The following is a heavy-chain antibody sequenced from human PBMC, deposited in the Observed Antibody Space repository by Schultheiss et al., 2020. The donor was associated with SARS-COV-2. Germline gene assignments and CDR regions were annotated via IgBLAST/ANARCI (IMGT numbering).Heavy chain of an antibody. D-gene: IGHD1-1*01. CDR3: AKELGGANWYYFDN. J-gene: IGHJ4*02. V-gene: IGHV3-23*01. Sequence: GGSLRLSCAASGLTFGSYAMSWVRQAPGKGLEWVSGISGSGDSTYYTDSVKGRFTISRDNSKNTLYLQMNSLRAEDTAVYFCAKELGGANWYYFDNWGQGTLVTVSS. CDR1: GLTFGSYA. CDR2: ISGSGDST.